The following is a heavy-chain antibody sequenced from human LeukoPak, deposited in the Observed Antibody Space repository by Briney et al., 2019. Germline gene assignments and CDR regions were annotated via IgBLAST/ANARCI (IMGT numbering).Heavy chain of an antibody. D-gene: IGHD3-3*01. CDR2: IIPIFGTA. J-gene: IGHJ6*04. Sequence: GASVKVSCKASGGTFSSYAISWVRQAPGQGLEWMGGIIPIFGTANYAQKFQGRVTITTDESTSTAYMELSSLRSEDTAVYYCARGGTIFGVVTGRMDVWGKGTTVTVSS. V-gene: IGHV1-69*05. CDR3: ARGGTIFGVVTGRMDV. CDR1: GGTFSSYA.